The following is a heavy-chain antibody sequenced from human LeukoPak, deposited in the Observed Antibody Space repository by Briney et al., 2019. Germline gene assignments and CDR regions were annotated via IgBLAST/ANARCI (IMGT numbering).Heavy chain of an antibody. J-gene: IGHJ4*02. CDR2: IYPGDSDT. Sequence: SGESLKISCKVSGYSFTSYWIAWVRQMPGKGLEWMGIIYPGDSDTRYSPSFQGQVTISADKSISTAYLQWSSLKASDTAMYYCARPMAVAGTSFDYWGQGTLVTVSS. V-gene: IGHV5-51*01. CDR3: ARPMAVAGTSFDY. CDR1: GYSFTSYW. D-gene: IGHD6-19*01.